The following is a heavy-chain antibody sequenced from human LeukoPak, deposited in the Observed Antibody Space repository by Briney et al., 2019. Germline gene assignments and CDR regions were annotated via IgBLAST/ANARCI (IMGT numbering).Heavy chain of an antibody. J-gene: IGHJ4*02. CDR1: SGSISTSNYY. V-gene: IGHV4-39*07. Sequence: SETLSLTCTVSSGSISTSNYYWGWVRQPPGKALEWIGNIFYSGSTYYSPSLKSRVTISLDTSKNQFSLKLSSVTAADTAVYYCARERPGIAVAGTLVFDYWGQGTLVTVSS. D-gene: IGHD6-19*01. CDR3: ARERPGIAVAGTLVFDY. CDR2: IFYSGST.